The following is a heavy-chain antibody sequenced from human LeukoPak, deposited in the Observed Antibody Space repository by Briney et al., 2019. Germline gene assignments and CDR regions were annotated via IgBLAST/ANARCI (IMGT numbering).Heavy chain of an antibody. V-gene: IGHV3-30*18. D-gene: IGHD2-2*01. CDR2: ISYDGSNK. Sequence: PGGSLRLSCAASGFTFSSYGMHWVRQAPGKGLEWVAVISYDGSNKYYADSVKGRFTISRDNSKNTLYLQMNSPRAEDTAVYYCAKDWEVVPAAMGFISFHYGMDVWGQGTTVTVSS. J-gene: IGHJ6*02. CDR1: GFTFSSYG. CDR3: AKDWEVVPAAMGFISFHYGMDV.